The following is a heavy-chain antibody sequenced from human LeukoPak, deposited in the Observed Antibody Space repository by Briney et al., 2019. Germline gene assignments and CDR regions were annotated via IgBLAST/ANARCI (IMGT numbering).Heavy chain of an antibody. CDR2: IHYTGST. Sequence: SETLSLTCTVSGGSINSYYWSWIRQPPGKGLECIGYIHYTGSTNYNPSLKSRVTISVDTSKNQFSLKLSSVTAADTAVYYCARVSGYDWESFYDYWGQGTLVTVAS. CDR1: GGSINSYY. V-gene: IGHV4-59*01. CDR3: ARVSGYDWESFYDY. D-gene: IGHD5-12*01. J-gene: IGHJ4*02.